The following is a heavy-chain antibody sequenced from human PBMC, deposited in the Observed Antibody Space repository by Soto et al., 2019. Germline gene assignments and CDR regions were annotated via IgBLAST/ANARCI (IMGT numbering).Heavy chain of an antibody. CDR3: AAVPYCGGDCYSRWFDP. D-gene: IGHD2-21*02. V-gene: IGHV1-58*01. CDR2: IVVGSGNT. CDR1: GFTFTSSA. J-gene: IGHJ5*02. Sequence: ASVKVSCKASGFTFTSSAVQWVRQARGQRLEWIGWIVVGSGNTNYAQKFQERVTITRDMSTITAYMELSSLRSEDTAVYYCAAVPYCGGDCYSRWFDPWGQGTLVTVSS.